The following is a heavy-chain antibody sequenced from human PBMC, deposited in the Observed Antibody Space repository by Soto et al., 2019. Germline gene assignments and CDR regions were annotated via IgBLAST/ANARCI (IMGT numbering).Heavy chain of an antibody. CDR2: IYYSGST. J-gene: IGHJ5*02. CDR1: GGSISSSSFH. V-gene: IGHV4-39*01. D-gene: IGHD6-13*01. Sequence: QLQLQESGPGLVKPSETLSLTCTVSGGSISSSSFHWGWIRQPPGKGLEWIGSIYYSGSTYYSPSLKSRVTISVDTSKTQCSLKLSSVTAADTAVYYCARRERAAGTDWWFDPWGQGTLVTGSS. CDR3: ARRERAAGTDWWFDP.